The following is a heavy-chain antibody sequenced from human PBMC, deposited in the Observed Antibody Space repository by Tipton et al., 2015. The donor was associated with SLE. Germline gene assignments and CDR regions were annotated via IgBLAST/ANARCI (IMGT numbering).Heavy chain of an antibody. V-gene: IGHV4-59*11. J-gene: IGHJ6*02. CDR1: GGSISSHY. CDR2: IYYSGST. D-gene: IGHD3-10*01. Sequence: LRLSCTVSGGSISSHYWSWIRQPPGKGLEWIGYIYYSGSTNYNPSLKSRVTISVDTSKNQFSLKLSSVTAADTAVYYCARDLRGPRDYYGMDVWGQGTMVTVSS. CDR3: ARDLRGPRDYYGMDV.